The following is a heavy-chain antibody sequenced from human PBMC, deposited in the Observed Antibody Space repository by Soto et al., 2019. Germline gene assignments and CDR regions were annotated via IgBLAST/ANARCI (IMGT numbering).Heavy chain of an antibody. D-gene: IGHD6-13*01. V-gene: IGHV3-11*06. CDR3: ARVKIAAPLYYFDY. J-gene: IGHJ4*02. CDR1: GFTFSDYY. CDR2: ISSSSSYT. Sequence: GGSLRLSCAASGFTFSDYYMSWIRQAPGKGLEWVSYISSSSSYTNYADSVKGRFTISRDNAKNSLYLQMNSLRAEDTAVYYCARVKIAAPLYYFDYWGQGTLVTVSS.